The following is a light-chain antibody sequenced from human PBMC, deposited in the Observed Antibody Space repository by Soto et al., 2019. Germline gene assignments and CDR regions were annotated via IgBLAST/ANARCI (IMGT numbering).Light chain of an antibody. Sequence: EVVLTQSPATLSVSPGEGATLSCRASQSVSSNLAWYQQKPGQAPRLLIVGASSRATGIPDRFSGGGSGTDFTLTISRLEPEDFALYYCHQYGNSPLTFGGGTKVDIK. J-gene: IGKJ4*01. CDR3: HQYGNSPLT. CDR1: QSVSSN. V-gene: IGKV3-20*01. CDR2: GAS.